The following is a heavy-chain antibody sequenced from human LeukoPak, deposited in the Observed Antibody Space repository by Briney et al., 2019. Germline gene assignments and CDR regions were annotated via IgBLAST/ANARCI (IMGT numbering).Heavy chain of an antibody. Sequence: GGSLRLSCAASGFTVSSDYMSWVRQAPGKGLEWVSVIYSGGSTYYADSVKGRFTISRHNSKNTLYLQMNSLRAEDTAVYYCASDYYDSSGYSHYWGQGTLVTVSS. D-gene: IGHD3-22*01. J-gene: IGHJ4*02. CDR2: IYSGGST. V-gene: IGHV3-66*01. CDR3: ASDYYDSSGYSHY. CDR1: GFTVSSDY.